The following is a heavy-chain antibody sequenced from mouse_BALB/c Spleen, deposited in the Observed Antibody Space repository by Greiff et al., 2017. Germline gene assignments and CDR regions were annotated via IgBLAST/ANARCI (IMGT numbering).Heavy chain of an antibody. CDR1: GFTFSSYT. CDR2: ISSGGSYT. J-gene: IGHJ4*01. Sequence: EVMLVESGGGLVKPGGSLKLSCAASGFTFSSYTMSWVRQTPEKRLEWVATISSGGSYTYYPDSVKGRFTISRDNAKNTLYLQMSSLKSEDTAMYYCITDSMDYWGQGTSVTVSS. CDR3: ITDSMDY. D-gene: IGHD1-1*01. V-gene: IGHV5-6-4*01.